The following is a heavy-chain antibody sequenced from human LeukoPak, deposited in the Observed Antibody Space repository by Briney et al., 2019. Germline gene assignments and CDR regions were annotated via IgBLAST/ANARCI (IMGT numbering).Heavy chain of an antibody. CDR3: AKDAAGSSSWANY. D-gene: IGHD6-13*01. Sequence: GGSLRLSCAASGFTFSSFGMHWVRQAPGKGLEWVAVIWYDGSNKYYADSVKGRFTISRDNSKNTLTLQMNSLRAEDTAVYYCAKDAAGSSSWANYWGQGALVTLSS. CDR1: GFTFSSFG. V-gene: IGHV3-33*06. CDR2: IWYDGSNK. J-gene: IGHJ4*02.